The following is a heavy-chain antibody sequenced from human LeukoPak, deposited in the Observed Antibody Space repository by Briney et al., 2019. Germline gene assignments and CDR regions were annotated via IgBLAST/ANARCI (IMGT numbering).Heavy chain of an antibody. CDR1: GYTFTGYY. Sequence: ASAKVSCKASGYTFTGYYMHWVRHAPGQGLEWMGWINPNSGGTNYTQKFQGRVTMTRDTSISTAYMELSRLRSDDTAVYYCASQTGPGSLYYYYYMDVWGKGTTATVSS. J-gene: IGHJ6*03. CDR2: INPNSGGT. V-gene: IGHV1-2*02. D-gene: IGHD7-27*01. CDR3: ASQTGPGSLYYYYYMDV.